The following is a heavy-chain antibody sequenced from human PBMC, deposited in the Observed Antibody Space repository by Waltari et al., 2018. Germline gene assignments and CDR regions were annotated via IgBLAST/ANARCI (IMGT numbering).Heavy chain of an antibody. CDR2: IYTSRST. CDR3: ARGSGYYEWRNYFDY. Sequence: QVQLQESGPGLVKTSETLSLTCTVSGGSISSSSCSWIRPPAGKGLEWMGRIYTSRSTNYNPSLKSRVTMSVDTSKNQFSLKLSSVTAADTAVYYCARGSGYYEWRNYFDYWGQGTLVTVSS. D-gene: IGHD3-22*01. V-gene: IGHV4-4*07. CDR1: GGSISSSS. J-gene: IGHJ4*02.